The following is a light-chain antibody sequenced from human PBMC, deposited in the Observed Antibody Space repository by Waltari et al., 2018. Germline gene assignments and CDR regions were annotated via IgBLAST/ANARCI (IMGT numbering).Light chain of an antibody. CDR1: QSVSSN. V-gene: IGKV3-15*01. J-gene: IGKJ1*01. CDR2: GAS. CDR3: QQYNNWPRT. Sequence: EIVMTQSPATLSVSPGERATLSCMASQSVSSNLAWYQQKPGQAPRLLIYGASTRATGSPGRFSGSGSGTEFTLTISSLQSEDFAVYYCQQYNNWPRTFGRGTKVEIK.